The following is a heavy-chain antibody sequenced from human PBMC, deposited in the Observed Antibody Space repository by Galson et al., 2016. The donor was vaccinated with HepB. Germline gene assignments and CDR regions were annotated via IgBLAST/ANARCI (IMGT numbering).Heavy chain of an antibody. J-gene: IGHJ5*01. D-gene: IGHD6-19*01. CDR3: ARMFPLYSSGWYVRGDGWFDS. CDR1: GFTFRSYE. CDR2: ISGDGRTI. V-gene: IGHV3-48*03. Sequence: SLRLSCAASGFTFRSYEMNWVRQAPGKGLEWVSYISGDGRTINYADSVKGRFTISRGNAKNSLYLHMNSLTGEDTAVYYCARMFPLYSSGWYVRGDGWFDSWGQGTLVTVSS.